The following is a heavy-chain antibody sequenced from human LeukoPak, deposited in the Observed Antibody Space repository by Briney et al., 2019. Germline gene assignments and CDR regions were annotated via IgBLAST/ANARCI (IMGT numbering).Heavy chain of an antibody. CDR2: IASDGSHK. CDR1: GFTFSTYF. D-gene: IGHD2-21*01. CDR3: ARERQDTILHSGAFDI. J-gene: IGHJ3*02. V-gene: IGHV3-30-3*01. Sequence: GRSLRLSCAASGFTFSTYFMHWVRQAPGKGLEWVADIASDGSHKFYVESVKGRFTISRDNSKNTLYLQMNSLRAEDTAVYFCARERQDTILHSGAFDIWGQGTMVTVPS.